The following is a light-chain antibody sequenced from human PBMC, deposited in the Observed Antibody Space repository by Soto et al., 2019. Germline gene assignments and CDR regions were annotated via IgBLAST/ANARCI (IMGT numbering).Light chain of an antibody. CDR3: QQYEDLPLT. CDR1: QSIANF. CDR2: DAS. V-gene: IGKV1-33*01. Sequence: DVQMTQSPSSLSASVGDRVIITCKANQSIANFLNWFQHKPGEAPKLLISDASPLELGVPSRFSGSRSGTDFVLDISNLQSEDVATYFCQQYEDLPLTFGGGTKVDI. J-gene: IGKJ4*01.